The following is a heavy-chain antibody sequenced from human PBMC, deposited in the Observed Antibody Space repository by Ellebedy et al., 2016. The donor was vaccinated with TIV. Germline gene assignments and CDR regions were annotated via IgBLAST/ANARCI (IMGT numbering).Heavy chain of an antibody. V-gene: IGHV3-7*03. Sequence: PGGSLRLSCAASGFTFTPYWMSWVRQAPGKGLEWVANIKQDGSEKYYVDSVKGRFTISRDNAKNSLYLQMNSLRAEDTAVYYCAIRGRYWGQGTLVTVSS. CDR3: AIRGRY. CDR1: GFTFTPYW. D-gene: IGHD3-10*01. CDR2: IKQDGSEK. J-gene: IGHJ4*02.